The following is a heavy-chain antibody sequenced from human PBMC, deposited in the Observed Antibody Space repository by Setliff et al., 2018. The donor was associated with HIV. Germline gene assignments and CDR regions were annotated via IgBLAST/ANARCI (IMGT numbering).Heavy chain of an antibody. CDR1: GYTFISYG. CDR3: ATSSRIYYYSYMDV. CDR2: ISAYNGNT. J-gene: IGHJ6*03. V-gene: IGHV1-18*01. D-gene: IGHD2-2*01. Sequence: ASVKVSCKASGYTFISYGISWLRQAPGQGLEWMGWISAYNGNTNYAQKLQAIVTMTTDTTTSTAYMELRSLRSDDTAVYYCATSSRIYYYSYMDVWAKGPRSPSP.